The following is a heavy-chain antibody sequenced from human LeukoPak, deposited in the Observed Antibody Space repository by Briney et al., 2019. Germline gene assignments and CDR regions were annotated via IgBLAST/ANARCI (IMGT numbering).Heavy chain of an antibody. Sequence: ASVKVSCTASGYTFTSYSISWVRQAPGQGLEWMGWISAYNGNTNYAQKLQGRVTMTTDTSTSTAYMELRSLSSDDTAVYYCERDLHYDFWSGYLLDYWGQGTLVTVSS. CDR1: GYTFTSYS. J-gene: IGHJ4*02. CDR2: ISAYNGNT. D-gene: IGHD3-3*01. V-gene: IGHV1-18*01. CDR3: ERDLHYDFWSGYLLDY.